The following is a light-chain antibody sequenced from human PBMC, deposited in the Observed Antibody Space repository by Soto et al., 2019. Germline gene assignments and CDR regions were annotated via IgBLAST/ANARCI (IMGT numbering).Light chain of an antibody. CDR1: QGISSY. CDR3: QQLNSYPLT. CDR2: AAS. J-gene: IGKJ3*01. V-gene: IGKV1-9*01. Sequence: DIQLTQSPSFLSASVGDRVTITCRASQGISSYLAWYQQKPGKAPKLLIYAASTLQSGVPSRFSGSGSGTECTRTISSLQPEDFAPYYGQQLNSYPLTFGPGTKVDIK.